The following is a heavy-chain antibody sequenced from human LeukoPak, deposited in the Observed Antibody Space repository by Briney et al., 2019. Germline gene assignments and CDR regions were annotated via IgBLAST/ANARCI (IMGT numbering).Heavy chain of an antibody. D-gene: IGHD2-21*01. CDR3: APLSPID. J-gene: IGHJ4*02. V-gene: IGHV3-72*01. CDR2: SRDKANSYST. Sequence: RSGGSPRLSCGASGFTLSDHYMDWVRQAPGKGLEWVGRSRDKANSYSTEYAASVKGRFTISRDDSKNSLYLQMNSLKTEDTAVYYCAPLSPIDWGQGTLVTVSS. CDR1: GFTLSDHY.